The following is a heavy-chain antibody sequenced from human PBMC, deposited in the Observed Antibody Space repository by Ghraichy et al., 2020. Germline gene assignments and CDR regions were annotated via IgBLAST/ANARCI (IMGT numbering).Heavy chain of an antibody. J-gene: IGHJ1*01. CDR1: GYSISSAYY. Sequence: SETLSLTCTVSGYSISSAYYWGWIRQPPGKGLEWIGNVYHSGNTYYNPSLKSRITISVDTSKNQFSLKLSSVTAADTAAYYCAREGVGGTTGSYFQHWGQGTLVTVSS. CDR3: AREGVGGTTGSYFQH. D-gene: IGHD1-26*01. CDR2: VYHSGNT. V-gene: IGHV4-38-2*02.